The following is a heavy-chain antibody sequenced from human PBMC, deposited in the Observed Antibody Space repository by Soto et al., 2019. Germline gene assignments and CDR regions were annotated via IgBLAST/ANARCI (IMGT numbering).Heavy chain of an antibody. CDR3: ARRIESSSSSVSLDY. J-gene: IGHJ4*02. D-gene: IGHD6-6*01. CDR1: GYSFTSYW. CDR2: IYPGDSDT. V-gene: IGHV5-51*01. Sequence: XAALKISCKGCGYSFTSYWIGWVRQMPWKGLEWMGIIYPGDSDTRYSPSFQGQVTISADKSISTAYLQWSSLKASDTAMYYCARRIESSSSSVSLDYWGQGTLVNASS.